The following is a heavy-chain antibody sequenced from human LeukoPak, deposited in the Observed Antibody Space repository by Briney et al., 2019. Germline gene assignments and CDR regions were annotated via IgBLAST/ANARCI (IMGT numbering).Heavy chain of an antibody. D-gene: IGHD6-13*01. J-gene: IGHJ3*02. CDR3: ARDAATDDAFDI. CDR1: GFTFTNYM. V-gene: IGHV3-21*01. Sequence: GGSLRLSCAASGFTFTNYMMNWVRQDPGKGLEWVSSINSDSSYIYYADSMKGRFFISRDNAKNSLYLQMNSLRAEDTAVYYCARDAATDDAFDIWGQGTMVTVSS. CDR2: INSDSSYI.